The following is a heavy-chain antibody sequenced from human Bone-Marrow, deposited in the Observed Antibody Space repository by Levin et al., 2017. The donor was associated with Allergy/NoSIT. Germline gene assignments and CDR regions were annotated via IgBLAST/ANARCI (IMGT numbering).Heavy chain of an antibody. D-gene: IGHD2-2*01. Sequence: SSETLSLTCTVSGGSISSSSWSWGWIRQPPGKGLEWIGNIYSTGRANYNPSLKSRLTISVDTSKNQFSLNLSSVTAADTAVYYCAVVPTAWFYFQCWGQGTLVTVSS. CDR3: AVVPTAWFYFQC. V-gene: IGHV4-39*01. CDR1: GGSISSSSWS. CDR2: IYSTGRA. J-gene: IGHJ4*02.